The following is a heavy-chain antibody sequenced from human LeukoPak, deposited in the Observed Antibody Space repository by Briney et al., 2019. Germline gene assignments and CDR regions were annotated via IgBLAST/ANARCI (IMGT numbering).Heavy chain of an antibody. CDR2: ISSSGSTI. CDR3: AKDRYISSWYDY. D-gene: IGHD6-13*01. Sequence: PGGSLRLSCAASGFTFSSYEMNWVRQAPGKGLEWVSYISSSGSTIYYADSVKGRFTISRDNSKNTLYLQMNSLRAEDTAVYYCAKDRYISSWYDYWGQGTLVTVSS. CDR1: GFTFSSYE. J-gene: IGHJ4*02. V-gene: IGHV3-48*03.